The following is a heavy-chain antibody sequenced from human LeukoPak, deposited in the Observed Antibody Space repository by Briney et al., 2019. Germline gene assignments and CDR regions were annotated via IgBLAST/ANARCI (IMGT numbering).Heavy chain of an antibody. CDR3: AKVLYDSSGQPRGLFDY. CDR2: ISGSGGST. Sequence: GGSLRLSCAASGFTFSSYAMSWVRQAPGKGLEWVSAISGSGGSTYYADSVKGRFTISRDNSKNTLYLQMNSLRAEDTAVYYCAKVLYDSSGQPRGLFDYWGQGTLATVSS. D-gene: IGHD3-22*01. V-gene: IGHV3-23*01. J-gene: IGHJ4*02. CDR1: GFTFSSYA.